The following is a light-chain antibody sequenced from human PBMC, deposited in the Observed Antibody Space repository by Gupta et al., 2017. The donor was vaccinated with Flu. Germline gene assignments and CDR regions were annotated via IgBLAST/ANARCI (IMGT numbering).Light chain of an antibody. J-gene: IGKJ4*02. V-gene: IGKV1-27*01. CDR2: AAS. Sequence: DIQMTQSPSSLSASVGDRVTITCRASQHIASYLAWYQQKPGKLPRVLIYAASTLQSGVPSRFSGSGSGTEFTLTISSLQPDDVATYCCQKMNSVPFTFGRGTKVEIK. CDR3: QKMNSVPFT. CDR1: QHIASY.